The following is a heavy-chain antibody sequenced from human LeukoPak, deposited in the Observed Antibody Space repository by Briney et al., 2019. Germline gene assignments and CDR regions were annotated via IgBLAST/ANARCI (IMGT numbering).Heavy chain of an antibody. J-gene: IGHJ4*02. CDR1: GFTFSSYA. Sequence: GGSLRLSCAASGFTFSSYATSWVRQAPGKGLEWVSAISGSGGSTYYADSVKGRFTISRDNSKNTLYLQMNSLRAEDTAVYYCAKDPYTAMAPYYFDYWGQGTLVTVSS. V-gene: IGHV3-23*01. CDR3: AKDPYTAMAPYYFDY. CDR2: ISGSGGST. D-gene: IGHD5-18*01.